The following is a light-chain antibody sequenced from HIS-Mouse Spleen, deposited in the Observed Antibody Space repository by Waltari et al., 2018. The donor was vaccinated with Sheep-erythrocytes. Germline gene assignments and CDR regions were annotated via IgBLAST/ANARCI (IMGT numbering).Light chain of an antibody. Sequence: EIVLTQSPATLSLSPGERATLSCRASQSVSSYLAWYQQKPGQAPRLLIYDASNRATGIPARFIGSGSGTDFTLTISSLEPEEFAVYYCQQRSNWYTVGQGTKLEIK. J-gene: IGKJ2*01. CDR3: QQRSNWYT. CDR2: DAS. V-gene: IGKV3-11*01. CDR1: QSVSSY.